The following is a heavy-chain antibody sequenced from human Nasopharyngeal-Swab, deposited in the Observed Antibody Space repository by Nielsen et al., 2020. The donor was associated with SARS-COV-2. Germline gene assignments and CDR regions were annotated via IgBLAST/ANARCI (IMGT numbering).Heavy chain of an antibody. CDR1: GGSISSFGYY. V-gene: IGHV4-31*03. CDR3: ARARRNFVVVSAFEY. D-gene: IGHD2-21*02. CDR2: IYYSGST. J-gene: IGHJ4*02. Sequence: SETLSLTCPVSGGSISSFGYYWSWILQHPGKGLEWLGYIYYSGSTYYNPSLKSRVTISVDTSKNQFSLKLSSVTAADTAVYYCARARRNFVVVSAFEYWGKGTLVTVSS.